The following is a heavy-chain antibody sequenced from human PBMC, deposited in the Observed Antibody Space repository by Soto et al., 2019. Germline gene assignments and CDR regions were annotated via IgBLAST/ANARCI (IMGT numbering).Heavy chain of an antibody. V-gene: IGHV6-1*01. CDR1: GDSVSSNSAA. J-gene: IGHJ5*02. CDR2: TYYRSKWYN. CDR3: ARESLVVVAATYWFDP. D-gene: IGHD2-15*01. Sequence: RSQTLSLTCAISGDSVSSNSAAWNWSRQSPSRGLEWLGRTYYRSKWYNDYAVSVKSRITLNPDTSKNQFSLQLNSVTPEDTAVYYCARESLVVVAATYWFDPWGQGTLVTVSS.